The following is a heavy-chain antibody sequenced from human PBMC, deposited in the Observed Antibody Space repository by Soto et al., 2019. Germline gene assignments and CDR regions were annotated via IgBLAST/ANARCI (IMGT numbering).Heavy chain of an antibody. J-gene: IGHJ4*02. CDR1: GFTFSSYG. Sequence: QVHLVESGGGVVQPGRSLRLSCAASGFTFSSYGMHWVRQAPGKGLEWVAFIWHDGGNKFYAESVKGRFTISRDNSKNTLHLQMTSLSAEDTAMYYCARDGDVNTGFGKDYWGQGTLVTVSS. V-gene: IGHV3-33*01. D-gene: IGHD3-16*01. CDR2: IWHDGGNK. CDR3: ARDGDVNTGFGKDY.